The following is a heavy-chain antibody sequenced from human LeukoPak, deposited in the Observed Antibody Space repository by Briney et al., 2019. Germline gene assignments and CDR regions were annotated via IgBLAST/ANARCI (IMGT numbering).Heavy chain of an antibody. CDR3: ARVAAGIGFFQH. CDR2: IHHSGST. V-gene: IGHV4-38-2*02. CDR1: GYSISSGYY. D-gene: IGHD6-13*01. J-gene: IGHJ1*01. Sequence: PSETLPLTCIVSGYSISSGYYWGWIRQPPGKGLEWIGNIHHSGSTYYNPSLKSRVTISVDTSKNQLSLKLNSVTAADTAVYYCARVAAGIGFFQHWGQGTLVTVSS.